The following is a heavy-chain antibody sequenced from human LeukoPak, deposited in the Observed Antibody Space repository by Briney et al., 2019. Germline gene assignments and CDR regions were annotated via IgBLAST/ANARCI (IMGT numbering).Heavy chain of an antibody. J-gene: IGHJ4*02. CDR1: GYTFTSYA. D-gene: IGHD6-13*01. V-gene: IGHV1-3*01. CDR3: ARGQYSSSWLGPVGY. CDR2: INAGNGNT. Sequence: ASVKVSCKASGYTFTSYAMHWVRQAPGQRLEWMGWINAGNGNTKYSQEFQGRVTITRDTSASTAYMELSSLRSEDTAVYYCARGQYSSSWLGPVGYWGQGTLVTVSS.